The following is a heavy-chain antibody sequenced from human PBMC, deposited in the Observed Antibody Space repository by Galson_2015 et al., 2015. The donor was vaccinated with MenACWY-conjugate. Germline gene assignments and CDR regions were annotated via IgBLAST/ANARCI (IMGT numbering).Heavy chain of an antibody. CDR3: AKIGHTAMADWCYYYYMDV. V-gene: IGHV3-30*02. J-gene: IGHJ6*03. D-gene: IGHD5-18*01. CDR2: IRYDGSNK. CDR1: GFTFSTYG. Sequence: SLRLSCAASGFTFSTYGMHWVRQAPGKGLEWVAFIRYDGSNKYYADSVKGRFTISRDNSKNTLYLQMNSLRAEDTAVYYCAKIGHTAMADWCYYYYMDVWGKGTTVTVSS.